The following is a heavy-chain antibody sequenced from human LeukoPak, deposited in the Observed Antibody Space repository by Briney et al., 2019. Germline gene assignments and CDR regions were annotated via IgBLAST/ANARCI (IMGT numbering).Heavy chain of an antibody. Sequence: SETLSLTCTVSGGSISGYYWSWIRQPPGKGLEWIGYIYSSGTTSYNPSLKSQITISLDTSKNQFSLKLSSVTAADTAVYYCARDANYHDSDADYDALDIWGQGTLVTVSS. CDR3: ARDANYHDSDADYDALDI. D-gene: IGHD2-21*01. J-gene: IGHJ3*02. CDR1: GGSISGYY. CDR2: IYSSGTT. V-gene: IGHV4-59*01.